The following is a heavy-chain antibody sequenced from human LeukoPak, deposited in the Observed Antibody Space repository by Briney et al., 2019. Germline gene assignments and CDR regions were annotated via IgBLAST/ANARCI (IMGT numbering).Heavy chain of an antibody. CDR1: GYSISRGYY. Sequence: SETLSLTCTVSGYSISRGYYWGWIRQPPGKGLEWIGSIYQSGSTYYNPSLKSRVTISVETSKNQFSLSLNSVTAADTAVYYCARGGYYGSGNDFRFDPWGQGTLVTVSS. CDR2: IYQSGST. V-gene: IGHV4-38-2*02. CDR3: ARGGYYGSGNDFRFDP. J-gene: IGHJ5*02. D-gene: IGHD3-10*01.